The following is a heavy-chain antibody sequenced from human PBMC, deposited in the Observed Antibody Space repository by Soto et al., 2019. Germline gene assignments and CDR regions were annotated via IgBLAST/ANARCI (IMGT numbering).Heavy chain of an antibody. J-gene: IGHJ4*02. CDR1: RFTSGYHA. D-gene: IGHD4-17*01. V-gene: IGHV3-23*01. CDR2: ISSNGENT. CDR3: AKSTRLDGDHAGNFDY. Sequence: GGSLRLSCAASRFTSGYHAMNWVRQAPGKGLEWVSTISSNGENTHYADSVKGRFIISSDNSSNTVALQMNSLRAEDTAVYYCAKSTRLDGDHAGNFDYWGQGTLVTVSS.